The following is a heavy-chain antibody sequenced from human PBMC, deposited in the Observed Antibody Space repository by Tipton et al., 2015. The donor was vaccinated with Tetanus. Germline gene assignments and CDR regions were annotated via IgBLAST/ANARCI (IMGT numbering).Heavy chain of an antibody. J-gene: IGHJ6*02. V-gene: IGHV1-18*01. CDR2: ISAYNGNT. CDR1: GYTFTSYG. CDR3: ARDQEGIAAPVWSQEGDYGMDV. Sequence: QVQLVQSGAEVKKPGASVKVSCKASGYTFTSYGISWVRQAPGQGLEWMGWISAYNGNTNYAQKLQGRVTMTTDTSTSTAYMERRSLRSDDTAVYYCARDQEGIAAPVWSQEGDYGMDVWGQGTTVTVSS. D-gene: IGHD6-13*01.